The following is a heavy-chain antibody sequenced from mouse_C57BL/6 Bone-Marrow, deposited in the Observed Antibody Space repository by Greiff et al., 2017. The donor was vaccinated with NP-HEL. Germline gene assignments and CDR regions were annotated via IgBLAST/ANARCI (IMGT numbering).Heavy chain of an antibody. J-gene: IGHJ1*03. V-gene: IGHV1-50*01. Sequence: QVQLQQSGAELVKPGASVKLSCKASGYTFTSYWMQWVKQRPGQGLEWIGEIDPSDSYTNYNQKFKGKATLTVDTSSSTAYMQLSSLTSEDSAVYYWARGYWYFDVWGTGTTVTVSS. CDR3: ARGYWYFDV. CDR2: IDPSDSYT. CDR1: GYTFTSYW.